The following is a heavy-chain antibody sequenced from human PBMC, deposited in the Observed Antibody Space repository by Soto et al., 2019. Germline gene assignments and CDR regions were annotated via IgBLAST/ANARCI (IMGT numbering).Heavy chain of an antibody. CDR1: GFTFSSYG. D-gene: IGHD5-12*01. V-gene: IGHV3-30*18. CDR2: ISYDGSNK. CDR3: AKDRDSGYDSAYYGMDV. Sequence: QVQLVESGGGVVQPGRSLRLSCAASGFTFSSYGMHWVRQAPGKGLEWVAVISYDGSNKYYADSVKGRFTISRDNSKNSSYLQMKGPRAEDTAVYYCAKDRDSGYDSAYYGMDVWAQGTTVTVSS. J-gene: IGHJ6*02.